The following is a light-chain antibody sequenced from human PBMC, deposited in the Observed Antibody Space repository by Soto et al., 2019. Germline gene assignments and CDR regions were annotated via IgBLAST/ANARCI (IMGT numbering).Light chain of an antibody. CDR3: SSYTSSSTLL. CDR1: SRDVGTYNR. Sequence: QSVLTQPPSVSGSPGQSVTISCTGTSRDVGTYNRVSWYQEPPGTAPKLMIYEVNNRPSGVPDRFSGSKSGNTASLTISGLQAEDEADYYCSSYTSSSTLLFGGGTKLTVL. J-gene: IGLJ2*01. CDR2: EVN. V-gene: IGLV2-18*02.